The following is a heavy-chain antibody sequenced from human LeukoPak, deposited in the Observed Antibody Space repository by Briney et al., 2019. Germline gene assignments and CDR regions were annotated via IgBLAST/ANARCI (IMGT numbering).Heavy chain of an antibody. CDR3: ARVFPLSVGATRGGAFDI. CDR1: GFDFSNVW. D-gene: IGHD1-26*01. V-gene: IGHV3-74*01. CDR2: ISAEGSSA. J-gene: IGHJ3*02. Sequence: GGSLRLSCAASGFDFSNVWMHWVRQVPGKGLVWVSRISAEGSSANYADSLKGRFTISRDNARNSLFLQMNSLRAEDTAVYFCARVFPLSVGATRGGAFDIWGQGTMVAVSS.